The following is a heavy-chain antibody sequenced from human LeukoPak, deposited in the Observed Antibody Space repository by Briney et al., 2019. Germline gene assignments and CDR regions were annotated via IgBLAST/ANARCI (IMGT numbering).Heavy chain of an antibody. CDR1: GGTFSSYA. CDR2: IIPIFGTA. Sequence: SVKVSCKASGGTFSSYAISWVRQAPGQGLEWMGGIIPIFGTANYAQKFQGRVTITADESTSTAYMELSSLRSEDTAVYYCARDPAYCGGDCHQVGIGFGAFDIWGQGTTVTVSS. CDR3: ARDPAYCGGDCHQVGIGFGAFDI. V-gene: IGHV1-69*13. J-gene: IGHJ3*02. D-gene: IGHD2-21*02.